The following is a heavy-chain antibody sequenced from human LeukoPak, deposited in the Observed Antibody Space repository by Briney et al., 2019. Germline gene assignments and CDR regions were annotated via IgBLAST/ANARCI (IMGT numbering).Heavy chain of an antibody. V-gene: IGHV1-69*05. CDR2: IVPVLGTT. CDR3: AKDRDCSSTSCYLFDP. Sequence: ASVKVSCKASGGTFGYYAVNWVRQAPGQGLEWMGGIVPVLGTTNYAQNFQDKVTMSTDESMNTVYMELNSLRSEDTAVYYCAKDRDCSSTSCYLFDPWGQGTLVTVSS. J-gene: IGHJ5*02. D-gene: IGHD2-2*01. CDR1: GGTFGYYA.